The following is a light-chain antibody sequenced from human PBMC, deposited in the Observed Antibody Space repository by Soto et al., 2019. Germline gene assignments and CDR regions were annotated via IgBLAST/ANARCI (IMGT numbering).Light chain of an antibody. J-gene: IGKJ1*01. Sequence: ESVLTQSPGTLSLSPGERATLSCRASQSISSSHLAWYQQKPGLPPRLLIYDASNRVPGIPDRFSGSGSGTDFTLSISRLESEDFAVYYCHQYGSLHEFGQGTKVDIK. CDR3: HQYGSLHE. CDR1: QSISSSH. CDR2: DAS. V-gene: IGKV3-20*01.